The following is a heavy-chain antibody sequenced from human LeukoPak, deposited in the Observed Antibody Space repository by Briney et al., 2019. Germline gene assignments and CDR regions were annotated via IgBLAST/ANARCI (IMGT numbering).Heavy chain of an antibody. CDR2: INAGNGNT. J-gene: IGHJ4*02. CDR3: ARDPQLWELPDY. D-gene: IGHD1-26*01. CDR1: GYTFTSYA. Sequence: ASVKVSCKASGYTFTSYAMHWVRQAPGQRLEWMGWINAGNGNTKYSQKFRGRVTITRDTSASTAYMELSSLRSEDTAVYYCARDPQLWELPDYWGQGTLVTVSS. V-gene: IGHV1-3*01.